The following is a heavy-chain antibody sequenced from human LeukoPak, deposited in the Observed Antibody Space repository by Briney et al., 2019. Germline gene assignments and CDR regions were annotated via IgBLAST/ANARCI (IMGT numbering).Heavy chain of an antibody. CDR1: GFTFSSYA. D-gene: IGHD1-26*01. CDR3: ARHGYYTFDY. J-gene: IGHJ4*02. V-gene: IGHV3-7*01. CDR2: IKEDGSVK. Sequence: GGSLRLSCAASGFTFSSYAMSWVRQAPGKGLECVANIKEDGSVKYYVDSVKGRFAISRDNAKNSLFLQMDSLRAEDTAVYYCARHGYYTFDYWGQGTLVTVSS.